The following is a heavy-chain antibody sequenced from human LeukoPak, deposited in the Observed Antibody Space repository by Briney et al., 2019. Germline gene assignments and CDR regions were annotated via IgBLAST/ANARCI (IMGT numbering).Heavy chain of an antibody. CDR1: GYSFTSYW. D-gene: IGHD1-26*01. Sequence: GESLKISCKGSGYSFTSYWIGWVRQMPGKGLEWMGIIYPGDSDTRYSPSFQGQVTISADKSISTAYLQWSSLKASDTAMYYCARQGVSGSYYSYYYYYMDVWGKGTTVTVPS. CDR2: IYPGDSDT. CDR3: ARQGVSGSYYSYYYYYMDV. V-gene: IGHV5-51*01. J-gene: IGHJ6*03.